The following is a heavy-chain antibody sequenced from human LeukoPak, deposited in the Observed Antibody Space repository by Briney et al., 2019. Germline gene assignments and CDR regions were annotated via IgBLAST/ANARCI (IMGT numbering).Heavy chain of an antibody. V-gene: IGHV3-21*01. Sequence: GGSLRLSCAASGFTFSSYSMNWVRQAPGKGLEWVSSISSSSSYIYYADSVKGRFTISRDNAKNTLYLQMNSLRAEDTAVYYCARDTGVRYFDWLPLDYWGQGTLVIVSS. CDR3: ARDTGVRYFDWLPLDY. D-gene: IGHD3-9*01. CDR1: GFTFSSYS. CDR2: ISSSSSYI. J-gene: IGHJ4*02.